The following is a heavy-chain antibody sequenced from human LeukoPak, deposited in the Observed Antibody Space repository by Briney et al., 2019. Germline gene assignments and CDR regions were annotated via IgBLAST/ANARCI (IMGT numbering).Heavy chain of an antibody. CDR1: GGSISSSSYY. J-gene: IGHJ4*02. V-gene: IGHV4-39*07. D-gene: IGHD3-9*01. CDR2: IYYSGST. Sequence: SETLSLTCTVSGGSISSSSYYWGWIRQPPGKGLEWIGSIYYSGSTYYNPSLKSRVTISVDTSKNQFSLKLSSVTAADTAVYYCARGLVDFDWLSWALDYWGQGTLVTVSS. CDR3: ARGLVDFDWLSWALDY.